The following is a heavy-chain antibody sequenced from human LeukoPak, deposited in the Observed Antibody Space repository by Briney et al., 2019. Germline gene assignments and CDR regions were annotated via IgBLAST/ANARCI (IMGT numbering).Heavy chain of an antibody. Sequence: GRSLRLSCAASGFTFSSYAMHWVRQAPGKGLEWVAVISYDGSNKYYADSVKGRFTISRDNAKSSLFLQMNSLRGEDTAVYYCARWGVNAGLDCWGQGTLVTVSS. J-gene: IGHJ4*02. D-gene: IGHD3-10*01. CDR1: GFTFSSYA. V-gene: IGHV3-30*07. CDR2: ISYDGSNK. CDR3: ARWGVNAGLDC.